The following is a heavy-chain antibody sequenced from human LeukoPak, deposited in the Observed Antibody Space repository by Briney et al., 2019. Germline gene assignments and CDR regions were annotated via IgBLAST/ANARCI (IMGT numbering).Heavy chain of an antibody. D-gene: IGHD2-21*01. V-gene: IGHV3-30*14. Sequence: GGSLRLSFAASGFTFSRYAMHWVRQAPGKGLEWVAVISYDGSKKNYADSVKGRFTISRDNSKNTVLLQMNSLRVEDTAVYYIARERDEGGDFDMWGQGTMVIVSS. CDR1: GFTFSRYA. J-gene: IGHJ3*02. CDR2: ISYDGSKK. CDR3: ARERDEGGDFDM.